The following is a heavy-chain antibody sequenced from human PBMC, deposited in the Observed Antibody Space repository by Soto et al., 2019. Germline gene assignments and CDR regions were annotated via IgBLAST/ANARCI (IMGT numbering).Heavy chain of an antibody. V-gene: IGHV3-74*01. J-gene: IGHJ4*02. D-gene: IGHD1-1*01. CDR1: GFTFSNYW. CDR3: ARDNWNSY. CDR2: VKSDGSST. Sequence: EVQLVESGGGLVQPGGSLRLSCAASGFTFSNYWMHWVRQGPGKGQVWVARVKSDGSSTSYADSVKGRFTISRDNAKNTLYLQMNSLRDEDTAVYYCARDNWNSYWGQGTLVTVSS.